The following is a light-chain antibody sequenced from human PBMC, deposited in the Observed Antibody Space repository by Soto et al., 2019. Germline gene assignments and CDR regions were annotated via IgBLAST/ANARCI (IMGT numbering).Light chain of an antibody. CDR1: SSDVGGYNY. Sequence: SVLTQPASVSGSPGQSITISCIGTSSDVGGYNYVSWYQQHPGKAPKLMIYEVSNRPSGVSNRFSGSKSGNTASLTISGLQAGDEADYYCSSYTSSTSYVFGTGTKVTVL. V-gene: IGLV2-14*01. CDR2: EVS. CDR3: SSYTSSTSYV. J-gene: IGLJ1*01.